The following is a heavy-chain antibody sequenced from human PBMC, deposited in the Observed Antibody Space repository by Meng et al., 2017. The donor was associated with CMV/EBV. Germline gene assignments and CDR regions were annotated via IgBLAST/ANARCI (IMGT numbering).Heavy chain of an antibody. Sequence: ASVKVSCKASGYTFTSYDINWVRQATGQGLEWMGWMNPNSGNTGYAQKFQGRVTMTRNTSISTAYMELSSLRSEDTAVYYCARGRGVVPAAIVQNWFDPWGQGTLVTV. CDR2: MNPNSGNT. CDR3: ARGRGVVPAAIVQNWFDP. J-gene: IGHJ5*02. CDR1: GYTFTSYD. V-gene: IGHV1-8*01. D-gene: IGHD2-2*01.